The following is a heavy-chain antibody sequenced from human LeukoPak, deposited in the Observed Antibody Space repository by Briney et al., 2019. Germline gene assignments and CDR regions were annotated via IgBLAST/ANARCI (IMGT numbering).Heavy chain of an antibody. CDR1: GSTFSSKA. CDR3: AKDLGYGDS. J-gene: IGHJ4*02. CDR2: ISGSGGRT. Sequence: GGSLRLSCAASGSTFSSKAMSWVRQAPGKGLEWVSAISGSGGRTYYADSVKGRFTSSRDNSKNPLYLQMNSVRAEDTAVYYCAKDLGYGDSWGQGTLVTVSS. V-gene: IGHV3-23*01. D-gene: IGHD5-12*01.